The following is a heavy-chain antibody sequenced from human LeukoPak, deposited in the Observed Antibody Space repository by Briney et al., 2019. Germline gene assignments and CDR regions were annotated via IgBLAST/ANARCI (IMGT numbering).Heavy chain of an antibody. CDR2: IKHSGST. CDR1: GGSFSGYY. D-gene: IGHD6-19*01. CDR3: ARHGQQWLVGLGY. V-gene: IGHV4-34*01. Sequence: PSETLSLTCAVYGGSFSGYYWSWIRQPPGKGLEWIGEIKHSGSTNYNPSLKSRVTISVDTSKNQFSLKLSSVTAADTAVYYCARHGQQWLVGLGYWGQGTLVTVSS. J-gene: IGHJ4*02.